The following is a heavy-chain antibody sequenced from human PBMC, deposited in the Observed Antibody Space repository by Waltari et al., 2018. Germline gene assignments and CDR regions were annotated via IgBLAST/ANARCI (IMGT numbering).Heavy chain of an antibody. D-gene: IGHD4-17*01. V-gene: IGHV1-69*05. J-gene: IGHJ6*02. CDR3: AREKTVTTRNNYYYYGMDV. CDR1: GGTFSSYA. CDR2: IIPSFGTA. Sequence: QVQLVQSGAEVKKPGSSVKVSCKASGGTFSSYAISWVRQAPGQGLEWMGGIIPSFGTANYAQKFQGRVTITTDESTSTAYMELSSLRSEDTAVYYWAREKTVTTRNNYYYYGMDVWGQGTTVTVSS.